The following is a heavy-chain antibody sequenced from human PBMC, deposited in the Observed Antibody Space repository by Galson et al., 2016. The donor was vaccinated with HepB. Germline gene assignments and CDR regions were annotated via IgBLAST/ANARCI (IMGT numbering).Heavy chain of an antibody. Sequence: CAISGDSVYNNGAAWVWIRQSPSRGLEWLGRTFYRSMWENHYAGSVKNRITISPDTSRNQFSLQMNSLRAEDTAVYYCAKGGFLEWLLYPHREDGMDVWGQGTTVTVSS. CDR1: GDSVYNNGAA. D-gene: IGHD3-3*01. J-gene: IGHJ6*02. V-gene: IGHV6-1*01. CDR3: AKGGFLEWLLYPHREDGMDV. CDR2: TFYRSMWEN.